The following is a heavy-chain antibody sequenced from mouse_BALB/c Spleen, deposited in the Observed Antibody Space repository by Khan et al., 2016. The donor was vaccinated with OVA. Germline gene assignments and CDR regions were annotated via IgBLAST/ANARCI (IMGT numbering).Heavy chain of an antibody. CDR2: IAPANGNT. J-gene: IGHJ1*01. CDR1: GFNIKDTY. D-gene: IGHD2-3*01. V-gene: IGHV14-3*02. CDR3: ARPSYDPRDFEV. Sequence: EVELVESGAELVKPGASVKLSCTASGFNIKDTYLHWVKQRPEQGLEWIGRIAPANGNTQYDPKFQGKAAITSDTSSNPSYLQLNSLTSEDTAVYYCARPSYDPRDFEVWGAGTTVTFSS.